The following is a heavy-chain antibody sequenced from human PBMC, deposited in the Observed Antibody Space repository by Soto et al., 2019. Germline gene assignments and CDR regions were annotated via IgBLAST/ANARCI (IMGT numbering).Heavy chain of an antibody. V-gene: IGHV5-51*01. CDR2: IYPGDSDT. Sequence: GESLKISCKGSGYSFTSYWIGWVRQMPGKGLEWMGIIYPGDSDTRYSPSFQGQVTISADKSISTAYLQWSSLKASDTAMYYCARNGYSYGYGVAYYGMDVWGQGTTVTVS. D-gene: IGHD5-18*01. CDR3: ARNGYSYGYGVAYYGMDV. CDR1: GYSFTSYW. J-gene: IGHJ6*02.